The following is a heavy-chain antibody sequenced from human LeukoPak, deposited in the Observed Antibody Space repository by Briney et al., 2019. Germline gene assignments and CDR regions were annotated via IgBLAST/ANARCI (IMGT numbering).Heavy chain of an antibody. CDR3: AREPGADDYGDHDPYYFDY. CDR1: GGSVSSGSYY. Sequence: TSETLSLTCTVSGGSVSSGSYYWSWIRQPPGKGLEWIGYIYYSGSTNYNPSLKSRVTMSVDTSKNQFSLKLSSVTAADTAVYYCAREPGADDYGDHDPYYFDYWGQGTLVTVSS. V-gene: IGHV4-61*01. J-gene: IGHJ4*02. CDR2: IYYSGST. D-gene: IGHD4-17*01.